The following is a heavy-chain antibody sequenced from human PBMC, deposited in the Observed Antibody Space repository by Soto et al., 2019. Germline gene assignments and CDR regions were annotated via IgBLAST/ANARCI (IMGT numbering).Heavy chain of an antibody. CDR3: ARGQSTLTPRYYYYGMDV. D-gene: IGHD3-16*01. Sequence: GGSLRLSCAASGFTFSSYGMHWVRQAPGKGLEWVAVIWYDGSNKYYADSVKGRFTISRDNSKNTLYLQMNSLRAEDTAVYYCARGQSTLTPRYYYYGMDVWGQGTTVTVSS. V-gene: IGHV3-33*01. CDR2: IWYDGSNK. CDR1: GFTFSSYG. J-gene: IGHJ6*02.